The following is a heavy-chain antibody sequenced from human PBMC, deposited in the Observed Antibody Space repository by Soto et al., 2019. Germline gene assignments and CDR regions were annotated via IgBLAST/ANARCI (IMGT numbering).Heavy chain of an antibody. V-gene: IGHV1-69*01. CDR3: ARGGRELVSWSMGHDY. J-gene: IGHJ4*02. D-gene: IGHD6-6*01. Sequence: QVQLVQSGAEVKKPGSSVKVSCKASGGTFSSYAISWVRQAPGQGLEWMGGIIPIFGTANYAQKFQGRVTITADESTRTAYMELSSLRSEDTAVYYCARGGRELVSWSMGHDYWGQGTLVTVSS. CDR2: IIPIFGTA. CDR1: GGTFSSYA.